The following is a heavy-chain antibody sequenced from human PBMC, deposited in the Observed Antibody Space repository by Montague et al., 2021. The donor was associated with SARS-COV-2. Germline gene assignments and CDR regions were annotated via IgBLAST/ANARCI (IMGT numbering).Heavy chain of an antibody. CDR1: GFTFSSYA. V-gene: IGHV3-30*04. CDR3: ARDWDGYDLDYGMDV. Sequence: SLRISCAASGFTFSSYAMHWVRQAPGKGLEWVAVISYDGSNKYYVDSVKGRFTISRDNSKNTLYLQMNSLRAEDTAVYYCARDWDGYDLDYGMDVWGQGTTVTVSS. J-gene: IGHJ6*02. D-gene: IGHD5-12*01. CDR2: ISYDGSNK.